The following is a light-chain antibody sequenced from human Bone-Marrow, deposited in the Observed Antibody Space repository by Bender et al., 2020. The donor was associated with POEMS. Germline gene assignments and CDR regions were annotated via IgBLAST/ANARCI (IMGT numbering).Light chain of an antibody. CDR2: SNY. J-gene: IGLJ2*01. CDR1: DSNFGGNN. CDR3: HSYDRSLSGPVV. V-gene: IGLV1-44*01. Sequence: QSVLTQPPSASGTPGQSVIISCSGTDSNFGGNNVNWYQHLPGTAPRLVVYSNYQRPSGVPDRFSGSRSGTSASLAITGLQAEDEADYYCHSYDRSLSGPVVFGGGTKLTVL.